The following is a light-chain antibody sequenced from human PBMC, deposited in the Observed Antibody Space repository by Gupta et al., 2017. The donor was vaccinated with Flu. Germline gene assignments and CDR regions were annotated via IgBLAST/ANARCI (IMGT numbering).Light chain of an antibody. V-gene: IGLV3-25*03. CDR3: QSTVHVAPGV. J-gene: IGLJ3*02. CDR2: KDT. CDR1: TFPRQY. Sequence: SAELTQPPSVSVSPGQTARITCSGDTFPRQYASWYQQRPGQAPVLVIYKDTERHSGIPERGYGFSSGTTVTMHIIGVLAEDDSYYDCQSTVHVAPGVFGGGTKLTVL.